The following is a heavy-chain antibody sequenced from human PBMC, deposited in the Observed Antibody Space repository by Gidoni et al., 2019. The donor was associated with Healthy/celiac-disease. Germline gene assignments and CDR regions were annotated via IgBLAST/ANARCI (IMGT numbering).Heavy chain of an antibody. D-gene: IGHD2-15*01. V-gene: IGHV3-21*01. Sequence: EVQLVESGGGLVKPGGSLRPSCAASGFTFSGHSMNWVRQAPGKGLGWGVSISSSSSNIYYADSVKGRFTISRDNAKNSLYLQMNSLRAEDTAVYYCARDGGGGGSCCDAFDIWGQGTMVTVSS. J-gene: IGHJ3*02. CDR3: ARDGGGGGSCCDAFDI. CDR2: ISSSSSNI. CDR1: GFTFSGHS.